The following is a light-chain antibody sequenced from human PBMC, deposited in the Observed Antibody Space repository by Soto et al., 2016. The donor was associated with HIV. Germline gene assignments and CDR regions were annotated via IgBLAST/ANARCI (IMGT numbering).Light chain of an antibody. J-gene: IGLJ2*01. Sequence: SYALTQPPSVSVVPGKTATIPCEGNNIGSESVHWYHQKPGRAPVLIVYDDNERPSGIPERFSGSNSGNTATLTISRVEAGDEADYYCQVWDSSSDHVVFGGGTKLTVL. CDR2: DDN. V-gene: IGLV3-21*01. CDR3: QVWDSSSDHVV. CDR1: NIGSES.